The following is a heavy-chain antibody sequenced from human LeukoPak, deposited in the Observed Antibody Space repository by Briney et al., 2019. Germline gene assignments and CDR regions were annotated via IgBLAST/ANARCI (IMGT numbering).Heavy chain of an antibody. V-gene: IGHV3-30*04. D-gene: IGHD2-15*01. CDR1: GFTFSSYA. J-gene: IGHJ5*02. CDR2: ISYDGSNK. CDR3: ARDQEVVVVAYWFDP. Sequence: GGSLRLSCAASGFTFSSYAMHWVRQAPGKGLEWVAVISYDGSNKYYADSVKGRFTISRDNSKNTLYLQMNSLRAEDTAVYYCARDQEVVVVAYWFDPWGQGTLVTVSS.